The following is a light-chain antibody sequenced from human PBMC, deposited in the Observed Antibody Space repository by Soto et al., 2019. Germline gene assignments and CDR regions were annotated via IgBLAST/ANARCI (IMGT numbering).Light chain of an antibody. V-gene: IGKV3-15*01. J-gene: IGKJ1*01. CDR1: QSVGRN. Sequence: EIVLTQSPATLSLSPGERATLSCRASQSVGRNLAWYQQKPGQAPRLLIYGTSTRATGIPARFSGSGSGTEFTLTISRLQSEDSAVYYCQQFNNWPPWTFGQGTKVDIK. CDR2: GTS. CDR3: QQFNNWPPWT.